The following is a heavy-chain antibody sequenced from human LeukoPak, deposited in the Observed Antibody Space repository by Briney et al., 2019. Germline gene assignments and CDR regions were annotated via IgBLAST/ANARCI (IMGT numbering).Heavy chain of an antibody. D-gene: IGHD3-10*01. V-gene: IGHV3-15*01. CDR3: TTLLWFGEFSNPFDY. J-gene: IGHJ4*02. CDR1: GFTFSNAW. CDR2: LKSKTDGGTT. Sequence: GGSLRLSCTVSGFTFSNAWMSRVRQAPGKGLEWLGRLKSKTDGGTTDYAAPVKGRFTISRDDSKNTLYLQMNSLKTEDTAVYYCTTLLWFGEFSNPFDYWGQGTLVTVSS.